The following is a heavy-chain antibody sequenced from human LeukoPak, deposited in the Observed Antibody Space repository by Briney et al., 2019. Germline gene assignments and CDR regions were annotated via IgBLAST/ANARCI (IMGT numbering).Heavy chain of an antibody. J-gene: IGHJ5*02. D-gene: IGHD3-3*01. CDR3: ARGSPVYDFWSGYPYGPLRPNIGWFDP. V-gene: IGHV4-34*01. CDR2: INHSGST. CDR1: GGSFSGYY. Sequence: SETLSLTCAVYGGSFSGYYWSWIRQPPGKGLEWIGEINHSGSTNYNPSLKSRVTISVDTSKNQFSLKLSSVTAADTAVYYCARGSPVYDFWSGYPYGPLRPNIGWFDPWGQGTLVTVSS.